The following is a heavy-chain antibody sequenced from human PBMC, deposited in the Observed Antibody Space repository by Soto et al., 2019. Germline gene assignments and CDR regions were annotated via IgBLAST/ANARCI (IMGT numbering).Heavy chain of an antibody. CDR2: MYYTGDT. Sequence: TMSLTCTVSGGSISGGGNYWGWIRQPPGKGLEWIGFMYYTGDTYYNPSLKSRLSISVDTSMNQFSLELTSVTAADTAVYYCASSDPYYFFDYWGLGTLVTVSS. J-gene: IGHJ4*02. CDR3: ASSDPYYFFDY. V-gene: IGHV4-31*03. CDR1: GGSISGGGNY. D-gene: IGHD2-21*01.